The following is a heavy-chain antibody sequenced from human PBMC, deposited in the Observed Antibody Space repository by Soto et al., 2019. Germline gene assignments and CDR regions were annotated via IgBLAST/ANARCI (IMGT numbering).Heavy chain of an antibody. Sequence: KASETLSLTCTVSGGSVSSDTHYWSWIRQPPGKRPEWIGFIYSSGSTNYNPSLKSRVTMSVDTSKNQFSLKLRSVIVADTAVYHCARFVRSCSGTTCYTRADVWGQGTTVTVSS. CDR2: IYSSGST. CDR3: ARFVRSCSGTTCYTRADV. CDR1: GGSVSSDTHY. J-gene: IGHJ6*02. D-gene: IGHD2-2*02. V-gene: IGHV4-61*01.